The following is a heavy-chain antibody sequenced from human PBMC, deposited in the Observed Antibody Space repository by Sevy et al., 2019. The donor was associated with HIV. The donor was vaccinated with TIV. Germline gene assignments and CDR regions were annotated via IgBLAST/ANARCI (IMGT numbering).Heavy chain of an antibody. D-gene: IGHD3-10*01. CDR2: IKQDGSEK. V-gene: IGHV3-7*01. CDR1: GFTFSSYW. Sequence: GGSLRLSCAASGFTFSSYWMSWVRQAPGKWLEWVANIKQDGSEKYYVDSVKGRFTISRDNAKNSLYLQMNSLRAEDTAVNYCARVDWELITMVRGNPYYFDYRGQGTLVTVSS. CDR3: ARVDWELITMVRGNPYYFDY. J-gene: IGHJ4*02.